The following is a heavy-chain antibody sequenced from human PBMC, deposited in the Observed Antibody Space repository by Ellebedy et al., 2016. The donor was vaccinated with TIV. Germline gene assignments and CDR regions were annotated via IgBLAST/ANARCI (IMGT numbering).Heavy chain of an antibody. J-gene: IGHJ6*02. CDR2: IYPGDSDT. Sequence: GGSLRLSCKGSGYSFTSYWIGWVRQMPGKGLEWMGIIYPGDSDTRYSPSFQGQVTISADKSISTAYLQWSSLKASDTAMYYCARFRLVPAPHYYYYGMDVWGQGTTVTVSS. V-gene: IGHV5-51*01. CDR1: GYSFTSYW. D-gene: IGHD3-10*01. CDR3: ARFRLVPAPHYYYYGMDV.